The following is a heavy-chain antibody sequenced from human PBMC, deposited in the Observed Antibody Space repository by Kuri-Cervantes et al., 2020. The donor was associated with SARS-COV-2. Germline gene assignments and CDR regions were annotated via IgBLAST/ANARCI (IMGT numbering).Heavy chain of an antibody. J-gene: IGHJ4*02. CDR3: AKDRVGVQDF. CDR2: ISHDGKNK. Sequence: GGSLRLSCAASGFNFSRTDMHWVCQAPGKGLEWLAVISHDGKNKKCIASGKGRFTISRDNSQNTLYLHMKSLRSEDTAMYYCAKDRVGVQDFWGQGTLVTVSS. CDR1: GFNFSRTD. D-gene: IGHD2-21*01. V-gene: IGHV3-30*18.